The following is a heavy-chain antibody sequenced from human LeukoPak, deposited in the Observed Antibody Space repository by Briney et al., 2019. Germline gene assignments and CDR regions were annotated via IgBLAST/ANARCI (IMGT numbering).Heavy chain of an antibody. Sequence: GESLKISCKGSGYSFTSYWIGWVRQMPGKGLEWMGIIYPGDSDTRYSPSFQGQVTISADKSISTAYLQWSSLKASDTAMYYCARQGIYDSSGYYYVGYEYFDYWGQGTLVTVSS. D-gene: IGHD3-22*01. CDR1: GYSFTSYW. CDR3: ARQGIYDSSGYYYVGYEYFDY. J-gene: IGHJ4*02. CDR2: IYPGDSDT. V-gene: IGHV5-51*01.